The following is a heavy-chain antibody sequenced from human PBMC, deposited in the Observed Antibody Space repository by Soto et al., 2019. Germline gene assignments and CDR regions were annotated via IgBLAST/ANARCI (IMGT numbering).Heavy chain of an antibody. D-gene: IGHD2-21*02. CDR1: GYTLTELS. CDR2: INPSGGST. CDR3: ARDRGIVVVTATLDY. Sequence: ASVKVSCKVSGYTLTELSMHWVRQAPGQGLEWMGIINPSGGSTSYAQKFQGRVTMTRDTSTSTVYMELSSLRSEDTAVYYCARDRGIVVVTATLDYWGQGTLVTVSS. J-gene: IGHJ4*02. V-gene: IGHV1-46*01.